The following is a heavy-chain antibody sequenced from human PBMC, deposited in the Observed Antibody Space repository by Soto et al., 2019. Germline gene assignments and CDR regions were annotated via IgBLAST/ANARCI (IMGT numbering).Heavy chain of an antibody. Sequence: VQLVESGGGLVQSGGSLRLSCAASGFTFSSYWMHWVRQAPGKGLVWVSRIKGDGISTNYADSVKGRFTISRDNAKNTVLLQISGLSAYDPAVYYCTRGAMGNYYNDYWGQGTLVTVSS. CDR1: GFTFSSYW. J-gene: IGHJ4*02. V-gene: IGHV3-74*01. D-gene: IGHD3-10*01. CDR3: TRGAMGNYYNDY. CDR2: IKGDGIST.